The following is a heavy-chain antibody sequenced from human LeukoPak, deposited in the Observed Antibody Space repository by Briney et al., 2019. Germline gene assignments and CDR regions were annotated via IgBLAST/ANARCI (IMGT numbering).Heavy chain of an antibody. D-gene: IGHD6-13*01. CDR2: ISYDGSNK. J-gene: IGHJ2*01. CDR1: GFTLSSYA. Sequence: GGSLRLSCAASGFTLSSYAMHWVRQAPGKGLEWVAVISYDGSNKYYADSVKGRFTISRDNSKNTLYLQMNSLRAEDTAVYYCARGIAAAGSWYFDLWGRGTLVTVSS. V-gene: IGHV3-30*04. CDR3: ARGIAAAGSWYFDL.